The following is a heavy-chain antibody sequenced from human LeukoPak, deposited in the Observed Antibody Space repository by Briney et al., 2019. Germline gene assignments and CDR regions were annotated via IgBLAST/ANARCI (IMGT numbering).Heavy chain of an antibody. CDR1: GGSISSYY. Sequence: PSETLSLTCTVSGGSISSYYWSWIRKPAGKGLEWIGRIYTSGSTNYNPSLKSRVTMSVDTSKNQFSLKLSSVTAADTAVYYCARDLYCSSTSCFPYYYYYYMDVWGKGTTVTVSS. D-gene: IGHD2-2*01. J-gene: IGHJ6*03. V-gene: IGHV4-4*07. CDR3: ARDLYCSSTSCFPYYYYYYMDV. CDR2: IYTSGST.